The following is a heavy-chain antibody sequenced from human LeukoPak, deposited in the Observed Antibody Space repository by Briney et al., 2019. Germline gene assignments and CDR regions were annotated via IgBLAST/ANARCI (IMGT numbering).Heavy chain of an antibody. CDR1: GGSISSYY. J-gene: IGHJ5*02. V-gene: IGHV4-39*01. CDR3: ASQLEACSGGSCYSPDVGWFDP. D-gene: IGHD2-15*01. CDR2: IYYSGST. Sequence: SETLSLTCTVSGGSISSYYWGWIRQPPGKGLEWIGSIYYSGSTYYNPSLKSRVTISVDTSKNQFSLKLSSVTAADTAVYYCASQLEACSGGSCYSPDVGWFDPWGQGTLVTVSS.